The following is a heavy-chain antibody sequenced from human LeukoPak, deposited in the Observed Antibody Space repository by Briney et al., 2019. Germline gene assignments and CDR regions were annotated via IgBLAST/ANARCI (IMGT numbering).Heavy chain of an antibody. J-gene: IGHJ3*02. D-gene: IGHD6-13*01. CDR2: IYYSGST. CDR1: GGSMRSYY. V-gene: IGHV4-59*08. CDR3: GRHYIAAGGGDAFDI. Sequence: PSETLSLTCTVSGGSMRSYYWSWIRQPAGKGLEWTGYIYYSGSTYYNPSLKSRVTISVDTSKNQFSLKLSSVTAADTAIYYCGRHYIAAGGGDAFDIWGQGTMVIVSS.